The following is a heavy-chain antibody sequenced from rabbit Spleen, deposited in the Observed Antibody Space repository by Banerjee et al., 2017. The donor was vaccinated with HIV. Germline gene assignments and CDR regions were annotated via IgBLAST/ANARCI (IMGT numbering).Heavy chain of an antibody. Sequence: QSLEESGGGLVKPEGSLTLTCKTSGFDLNNYNYICWVRQAPGKGLEWIACIYGGSSGSTYYATWAKGRFTISKTSSTTVTLQVTSLTAADTATYFCARDLDGVIGWNFGWWGPGTLVTVS. CDR3: ARDLDGVIGWNFGW. CDR2: IYGGSSGST. J-gene: IGHJ6*01. D-gene: IGHD4-1*01. V-gene: IGHV1S40*01. CDR1: GFDLNNYNY.